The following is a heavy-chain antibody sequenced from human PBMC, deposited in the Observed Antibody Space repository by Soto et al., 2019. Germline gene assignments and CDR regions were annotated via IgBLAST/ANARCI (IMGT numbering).Heavy chain of an antibody. CDR3: ARSNGDRYYFDY. Sequence: SETLSLTCTVSGGPISSGGYYWSWIRQHPGKGLEWIGYIYYSGSTYYNPSLKSRVTISVDTSKNQFSLKLSSVTAADTAVYYCARSNGDRYYFDYWGQGTLVTVSS. CDR1: GGPISSGGYY. D-gene: IGHD2-8*01. V-gene: IGHV4-31*03. J-gene: IGHJ4*02. CDR2: IYYSGST.